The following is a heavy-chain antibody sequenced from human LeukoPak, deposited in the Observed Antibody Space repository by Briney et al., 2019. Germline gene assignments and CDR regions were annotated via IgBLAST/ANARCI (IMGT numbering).Heavy chain of an antibody. J-gene: IGHJ4*02. D-gene: IGHD2-2*03. CDR3: ARPPSRGYSSSFEY. CDR2: IYPDETDI. V-gene: IGHV5-51*01. CDR1: GYSFPTYW. Sequence: GESLKISCKGSGYSFPTYWIAWVRQMPGKGLEWMGIIYPDETDIRYSPSFQGQVTISADKSISTAYLQWSSLTASDTAMYYCARPPSRGYSSSFEYWGQGTLVTVSS.